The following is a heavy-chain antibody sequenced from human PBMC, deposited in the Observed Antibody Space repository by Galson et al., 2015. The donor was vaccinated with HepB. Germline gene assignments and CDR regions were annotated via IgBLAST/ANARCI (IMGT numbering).Heavy chain of an antibody. CDR2: IDWDDDK. D-gene: IGHD5-24*01. J-gene: IGHJ3*02. V-gene: IGHV2-70*04. Sequence: PALVIPPQTLTLTCTFSGFSPSTSGMRVTWIRQHPGKALEWLARIDWDDDKFYRTSLKTRLTISKDTSKNQVFLTLTNMDPVDTATYYCAREMATDDAFDIWGQGTMVTVSS. CDR1: GFSPSTSGMR. CDR3: AREMATDDAFDI.